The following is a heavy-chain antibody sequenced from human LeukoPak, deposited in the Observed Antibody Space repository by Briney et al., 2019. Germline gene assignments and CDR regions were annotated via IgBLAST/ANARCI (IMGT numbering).Heavy chain of an antibody. V-gene: IGHV5-10-1*01. D-gene: IGHD2-15*01. CDR2: IDPSDSYT. J-gene: IGHJ1*01. Sequence: GESLKISCKGSGYSFTNYWISWVRQMPGKGLEWMGRIDPSDSYTNYSPSFQGHVTISADKSIRTAYLQWSSLKASDTAMYYCARSMSGGLGFFQSWGQGTLVAVSS. CDR3: ARSMSGGLGFFQS. CDR1: GYSFTNYW.